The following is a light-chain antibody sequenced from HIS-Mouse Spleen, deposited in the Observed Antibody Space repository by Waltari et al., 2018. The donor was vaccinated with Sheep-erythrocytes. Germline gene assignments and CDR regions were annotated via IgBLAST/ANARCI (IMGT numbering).Light chain of an antibody. CDR1: VLAKKY. V-gene: IGLV3-27*01. CDR2: KDS. CDR3: YSAADNNLV. Sequence: SYELTQPSSVSVSPGQTARITCSGDVLAKKYARWFPRKPGQAPVLVIYKDSERPSGIPERFSGSSSGTTVTLTISGAQVEDEADYYCYSAADNNLVFGGGTKLTVL. J-gene: IGLJ3*02.